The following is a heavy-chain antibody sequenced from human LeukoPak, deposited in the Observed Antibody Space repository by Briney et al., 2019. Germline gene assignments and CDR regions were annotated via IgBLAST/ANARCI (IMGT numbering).Heavy chain of an antibody. D-gene: IGHD1-26*01. CDR2: IYSGGST. V-gene: IGHV3-66*01. CDR3: ARVGEQALSFDY. Sequence: PGGSPRLSCAASGFTVNSRYMSWVRQAPGKGLEWVSVIYSGGSTYYADSVKGRFTISRDNSKNTVSLQMNSLRVEDTAMYYCARVGEQALSFDYWGQGSLVTVSS. J-gene: IGHJ4*02. CDR1: GFTVNSRY.